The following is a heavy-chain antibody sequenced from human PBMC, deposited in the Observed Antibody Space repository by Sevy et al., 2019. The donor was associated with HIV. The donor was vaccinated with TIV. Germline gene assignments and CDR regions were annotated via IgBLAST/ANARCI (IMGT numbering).Heavy chain of an antibody. J-gene: IGHJ4*02. Sequence: LGGSLRLSCAASGFTFSSYSMSWVRQAPGKGLEWVSSIGSSGSYIYYADSVKGRFTISRDNAKNLVFLQMNSLRAEDTAIYSCARALDTDNGWSYYFDYWGQGTLVTVSS. CDR1: GFTFSSYS. D-gene: IGHD6-19*01. CDR3: ARALDTDNGWSYYFDY. V-gene: IGHV3-21*01. CDR2: IGSSGSYI.